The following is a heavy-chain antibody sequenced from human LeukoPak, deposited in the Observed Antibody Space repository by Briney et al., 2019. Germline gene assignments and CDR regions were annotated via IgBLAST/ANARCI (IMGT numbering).Heavy chain of an antibody. V-gene: IGHV4-59*01. D-gene: IGHD2-15*01. CDR1: GGSISSYY. CDR3: ARGPRVYCTGGSCYELDY. CDR2: IYYSGST. J-gene: IGHJ4*02. Sequence: PSETLSLTCTVSGGSISSYYWSWIRQPPGKGLEWIGYIYYSGSTNYNPSLKSRVTISIDTSKNQFSLKLSSVTAADTAVYYCARGPRVYCTGGSCYELDYWGRGTLVTVSS.